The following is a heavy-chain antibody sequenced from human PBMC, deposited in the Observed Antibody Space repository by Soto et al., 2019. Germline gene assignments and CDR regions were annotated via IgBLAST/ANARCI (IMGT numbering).Heavy chain of an antibody. D-gene: IGHD5-12*01. CDR1: GFTFSSYG. V-gene: IGHV3-30*18. CDR2: ISYDGSNK. CDR3: AKLIVATSNDGMDV. Sequence: QVQLVESGGGVVQPGRSLRLSCAASGFTFSSYGMHWVRQAPGKGLEWVAVISYDGSNKYYADSVKGRFTISRDNSKNTLYLQMNSLRAEDTAVYYCAKLIVATSNDGMDVW. J-gene: IGHJ6*01.